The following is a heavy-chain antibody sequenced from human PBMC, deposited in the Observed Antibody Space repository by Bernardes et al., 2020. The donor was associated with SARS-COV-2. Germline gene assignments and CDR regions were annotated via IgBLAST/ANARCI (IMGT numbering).Heavy chain of an antibody. V-gene: IGHV3-48*03. J-gene: IGHJ4*02. CDR2: ISTSGRTI. D-gene: IGHD3-9*01. Sequence: GGSLRLSCTFSGVSFTNNEMNWVRQAPGKGLEWVSYISTSGRTIYYADSVKGRFIISRDNAENSLYLEMNSLTPEDTAVYYCASPRVDFDWLLPLDYWGRGTRVTVSS. CDR1: GVSFTNNE. CDR3: ASPRVDFDWLLPLDY.